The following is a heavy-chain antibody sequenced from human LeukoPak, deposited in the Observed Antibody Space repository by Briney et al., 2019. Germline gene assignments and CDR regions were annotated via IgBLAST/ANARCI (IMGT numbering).Heavy chain of an antibody. J-gene: IGHJ3*02. CDR3: ARKYSSSWYDALDI. V-gene: IGHV6-1*01. D-gene: IGHD6-13*01. Sequence: SQTLSLTCAISGDTVSSNSAAWNWIRQSPSRGLEWLGRTYYRSKWYTDYALSVKSRITINADTSKNQFSLQLNSVTPEDTAVYYCARKYSSSWYDALDIWGQGTLVTVSS. CDR1: GDTVSSNSAA. CDR2: TYYRSKWYT.